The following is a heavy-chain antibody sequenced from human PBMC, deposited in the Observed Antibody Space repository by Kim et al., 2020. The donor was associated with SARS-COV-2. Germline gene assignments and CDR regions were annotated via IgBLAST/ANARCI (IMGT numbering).Heavy chain of an antibody. CDR2: VYYSATT. D-gene: IGHD2-15*01. J-gene: IGHJ4*02. Sequence: SETLSLTCTVSGASITDYYWSWIRQPPGKGLEWLGYVYYSATTKYNPSLTSRVTISLDTSKTQFSLKLTSVTAADTAVYYCARQGGGTQPIWGLGTLVTVSS. CDR1: GASITDYY. V-gene: IGHV4-59*08. CDR3: ARQGGGTQPI.